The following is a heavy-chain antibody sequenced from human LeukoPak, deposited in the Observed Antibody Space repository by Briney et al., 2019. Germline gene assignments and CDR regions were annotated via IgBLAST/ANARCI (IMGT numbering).Heavy chain of an antibody. CDR1: GFTFNTYT. V-gene: IGHV3-23*01. CDR2: ISGSSGII. D-gene: IGHD1-26*01. CDR3: AKKEGGFDH. Sequence: PGGSLRLSCAASGFTFNTYTMNWVRQAPGKGLEWVSYISGSSGIIDYADSVKGRFTISRDNSKNTLYLQVNSLRADDTAVYYCAKKEGGFDHWGQGALVTVSS. J-gene: IGHJ4*02.